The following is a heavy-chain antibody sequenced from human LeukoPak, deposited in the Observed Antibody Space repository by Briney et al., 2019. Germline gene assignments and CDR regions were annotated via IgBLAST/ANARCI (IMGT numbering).Heavy chain of an antibody. CDR1: GFTFSSYG. CDR2: IWYDGSNK. J-gene: IGHJ4*02. V-gene: IGHV3-33*01. D-gene: IGHD3-16*02. CDR3: ARVLSNYLDY. Sequence: PGGSLRLSCAASGFTFSSYGMHWVRQAPGTGLEWVALIWYDGSNKYYADPVKGRFTISRDNSKNTLYLQMNSLRAEDTAVYYCARVLSNYLDYWGQGTLVTVSS.